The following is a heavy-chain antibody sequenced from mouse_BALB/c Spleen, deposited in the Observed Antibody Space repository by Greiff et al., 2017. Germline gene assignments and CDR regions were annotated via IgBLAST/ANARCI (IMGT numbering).Heavy chain of an antibody. Sequence: EVQGVESGPGLVKPSQSLSLTCTVTGYSITSDYAWNWIRQFPGNKLEWMGYISYSGSTSYNPSLKSRISITRDTSKNQFFLQLNSVTTEDTATYYCAKGRYYFDYWGQGTTLTVSS. J-gene: IGHJ2*01. CDR1: GYSITSDYA. V-gene: IGHV3-2*02. CDR3: AKGRYYFDY. CDR2: ISYSGST.